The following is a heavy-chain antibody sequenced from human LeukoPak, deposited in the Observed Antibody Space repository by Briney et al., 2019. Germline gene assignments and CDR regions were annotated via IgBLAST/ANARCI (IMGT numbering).Heavy chain of an antibody. CDR2: IRYDGSNK. V-gene: IGHV3-33*01. CDR1: GFTFSSYG. CDR3: AGDYGEHYYGMDV. Sequence: GGSLRLSCSASGFTFSSYGMHWVRQAPGKGLEWVAVIRYDGSNKYYADSVKGRFTISRDNSKNTLYLQMNSLRAEDTAVYYCAGDYGEHYYGMDVWGQGTTVTVSS. J-gene: IGHJ6*02. D-gene: IGHD4-17*01.